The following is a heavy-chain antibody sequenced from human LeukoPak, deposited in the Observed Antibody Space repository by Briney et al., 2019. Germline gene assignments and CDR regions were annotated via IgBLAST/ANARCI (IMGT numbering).Heavy chain of an antibody. V-gene: IGHV1-69*04. J-gene: IGHJ4*02. CDR3: ARDGETGGIDY. Sequence: ASVRVSCKASGGTFSSYAISWVRQAPGQGLEWMGRIIPILGIANYAQKFQGRVTITADKSTSTAYMELSSLRSEDTAVYYCARDGETGGIDYWGQGTLVTVSS. D-gene: IGHD7-27*01. CDR2: IIPILGIA. CDR1: GGTFSSYA.